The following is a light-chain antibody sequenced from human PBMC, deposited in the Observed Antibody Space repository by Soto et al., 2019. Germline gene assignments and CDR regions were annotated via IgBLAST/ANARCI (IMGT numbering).Light chain of an antibody. V-gene: IGKV3-11*01. CDR3: QQRSTWPT. J-gene: IGKJ5*01. CDR1: QSITSN. CDR2: GAS. Sequence: EVGMTQSPATLSVSPGERATLSCRASQSITSNLAWYQQKPGQAPRLLIYGASSRATGIPDRFSGSGSGTDFTLTISSLEPEDFALYYCQQRSTWPTFGQGTRLEIK.